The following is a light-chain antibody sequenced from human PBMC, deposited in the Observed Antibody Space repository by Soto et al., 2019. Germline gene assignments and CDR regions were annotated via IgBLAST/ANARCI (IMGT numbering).Light chain of an antibody. CDR1: QSVSSN. J-gene: IGKJ5*01. V-gene: IGKV3-15*01. Sequence: ESVMTQSRATLYKSPGERATLSCRASQSVSSNLAWYQQKPGQAPRLLIYGASTRATGIPARFSGSGSGTEFTLTISSLQSEDFAVYYCQQYNNRPPSTFGQGTPLEIK. CDR2: GAS. CDR3: QQYNNRPPST.